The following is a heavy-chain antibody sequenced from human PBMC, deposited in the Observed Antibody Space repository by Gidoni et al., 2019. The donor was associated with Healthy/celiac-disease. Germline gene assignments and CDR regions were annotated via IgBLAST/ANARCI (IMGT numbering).Heavy chain of an antibody. J-gene: IGHJ4*02. D-gene: IGHD6-19*01. CDR2: FDPEDGET. Sequence: QVQLVQSGAEVKKPGASVKVSCKFSGYTRTELSMHWVRQAPGKGLEWMGGFDPEDGETSYEQKIQGRVTMTEDTSTDTAYMELSSPRSEDTAVYYCATASGWYERAVDYWGQGTLVTVSS. CDR1: GYTRTELS. CDR3: ATASGWYERAVDY. V-gene: IGHV1-24*01.